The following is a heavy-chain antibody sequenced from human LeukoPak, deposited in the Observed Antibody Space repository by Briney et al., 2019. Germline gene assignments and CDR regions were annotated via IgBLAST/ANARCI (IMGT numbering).Heavy chain of an antibody. V-gene: IGHV3-21*01. Sequence: GGSLRLSCAASGFPFSSYAMSWVRQAPGKGLEWVSSISSTSSYIYYADSVKGRFTISRDNAKDSLYLQMNSLRAEDTAVYYCAREGVDAFDIWGQGTMVTVSS. CDR3: AREGVDAFDI. CDR1: GFPFSSYA. CDR2: ISSTSSYI. D-gene: IGHD3-10*01. J-gene: IGHJ3*02.